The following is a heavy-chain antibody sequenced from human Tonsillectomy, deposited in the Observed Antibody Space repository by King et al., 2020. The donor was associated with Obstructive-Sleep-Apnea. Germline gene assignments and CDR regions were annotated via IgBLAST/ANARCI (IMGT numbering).Heavy chain of an antibody. V-gene: IGHV3-23*04. J-gene: IGHJ2*01. CDR3: AKDREMATTGYWYFDL. CDR2: ISGSGGSR. CDR1: GFTFSSYA. D-gene: IGHD5-24*01. Sequence: VQLVESGGGLVQPGGSLRLSGAASGFTFSSYAMSWVRQAPGKGLEWVSGISGSGGSRYYADSVKGRFTISRDNSKNTLYLQMNSLRAEDTAVYYCAKDREMATTGYWYFDLWGRGTLVTVSS.